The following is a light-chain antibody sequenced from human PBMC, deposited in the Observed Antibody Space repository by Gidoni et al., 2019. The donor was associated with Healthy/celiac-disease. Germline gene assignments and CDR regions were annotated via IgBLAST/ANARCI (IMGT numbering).Light chain of an antibody. V-gene: IGKV3-20*01. J-gene: IGKJ1*01. CDR2: GAS. CDR1: QSVSSSY. Sequence: EIVLTQSPGTLSLSPGERATLSCRASQSVSSSYLAWYQQKPGQAPKLLIYGASSRATGIPDRFSGSGSGTDFTLTISRLEPEDFAGYYCQQYGSSPPWTFXQXTKVEIK. CDR3: QQYGSSPPWT.